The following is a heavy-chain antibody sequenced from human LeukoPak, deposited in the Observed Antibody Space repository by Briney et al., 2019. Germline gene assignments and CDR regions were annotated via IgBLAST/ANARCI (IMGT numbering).Heavy chain of an antibody. D-gene: IGHD6-19*01. CDR3: ARVAAGTVGWFDP. J-gene: IGHJ5*02. CDR1: GYTFTSYG. Sequence: ASVKVSCKASGYTFTSYGISWVRQAPGQGLEWMGGIIPIFGTANYAQKFQGRVTITTDESTSTAYMELSSLRSEDTAVYYCARVAAGTVGWFDPWGQGTLVTVSS. CDR2: IIPIFGTA. V-gene: IGHV1-69*05.